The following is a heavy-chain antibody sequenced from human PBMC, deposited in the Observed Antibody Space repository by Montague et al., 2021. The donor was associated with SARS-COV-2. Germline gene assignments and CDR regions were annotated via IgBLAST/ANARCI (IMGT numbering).Heavy chain of an antibody. V-gene: IGHV6-1*01. J-gene: IGHJ6*02. Sequence: CAISGDSVSSLSAAWKWHRHSPPSRLELLGRTYYRSKWHNDYAESVKRLITINPDTFKNQISLQLNSVTPEDTAVYYCARGSQVVSWDPTDSGMDVWGQGTKVTVSS. D-gene: IGHD6-13*01. CDR2: TYYRSKWHN. CDR3: ARGSQVVSWDPTDSGMDV. CDR1: GDSVSSLSAA.